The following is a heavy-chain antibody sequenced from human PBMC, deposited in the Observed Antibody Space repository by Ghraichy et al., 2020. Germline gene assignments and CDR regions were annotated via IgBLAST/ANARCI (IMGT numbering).Heavy chain of an antibody. CDR3: ACPPNWNYFDN. CDR2: ISYDGSDK. CDR1: GFTFSDYG. D-gene: IGHD1-1*01. J-gene: IGHJ4*02. V-gene: IGHV3-30*03. Sequence: GGSLRLSCAASGFTFSDYGIHWVRQAPGKGLEWVAVISYDGSDKYYTDSVKGRFSISRDNSKNTLYLQMNSLRPEDTAVYYCACPPNWNYFDNWGQGTMVTVSS.